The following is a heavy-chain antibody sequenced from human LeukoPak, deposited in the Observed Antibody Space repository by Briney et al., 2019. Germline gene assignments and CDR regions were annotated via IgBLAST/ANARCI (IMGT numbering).Heavy chain of an antibody. J-gene: IGHJ5*02. CDR3: ARDGRVAGTGENWFDP. V-gene: IGHV1-46*01. CDR2: INPSGGST. D-gene: IGHD6-19*01. Sequence: ASVKVSCKASGYTFTSYYMHWVRQAPGQGLEWMGIINPSGGSTSYAQKFQGRVTMTRDTSTSTVYMEPSSLRSEDTAVYYCARDGRVAGTGENWFDPWGQGTLVTVSS. CDR1: GYTFTSYY.